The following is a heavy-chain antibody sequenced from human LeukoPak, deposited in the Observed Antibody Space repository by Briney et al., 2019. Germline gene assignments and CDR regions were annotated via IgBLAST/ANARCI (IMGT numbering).Heavy chain of an antibody. CDR2: INPSGGST. D-gene: IGHD3-22*01. CDR1: GYTFTCYH. Sequence: ASVKVSCKASGYTFTCYHIHWVRQAPGQGLEWMGIINPSGGSTSYAQKFQGRVTMTRDTSTSTVYMELSSLRSEDTAVYYCARVIPEPYYYDSSGYLDYWGQGTLVTVSS. CDR3: ARVIPEPYYYDSSGYLDY. V-gene: IGHV1-46*01. J-gene: IGHJ4*02.